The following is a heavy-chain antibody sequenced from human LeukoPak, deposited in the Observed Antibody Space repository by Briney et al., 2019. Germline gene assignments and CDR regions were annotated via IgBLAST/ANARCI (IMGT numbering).Heavy chain of an antibody. J-gene: IGHJ4*02. CDR2: ISYDGSNK. CDR3: ARATVTRVVGATSSPDNY. Sequence: GGSLRLSCAASGFTLSSYAMHWVRQAPGKGLEWVAVISYDGSNKYYADSVKGRFTISRDNSKNTLYLQMNSLRAEDTAVYYCARATVTRVVGATSSPDNYWGQGTLVTVSS. V-gene: IGHV3-30-3*01. CDR1: GFTLSSYA. D-gene: IGHD1-26*01.